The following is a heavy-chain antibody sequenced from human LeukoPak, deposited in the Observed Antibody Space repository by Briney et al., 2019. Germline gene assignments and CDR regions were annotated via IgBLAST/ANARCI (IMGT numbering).Heavy chain of an antibody. CDR2: ISSTGSTI. D-gene: IGHD1-7*01. J-gene: IGHJ4*02. Sequence: KTGGSLRLSCAASGFTFSDYYMNWIRQASGKGLEWVSYISSTGSTIYYADSVKGRFTISRDNAKNSLYLQLNSLRVEDTAVYYCAKDFYPLGNYVIYFDYWGQGTLVTVSS. CDR3: AKDFYPLGNYVIYFDY. V-gene: IGHV3-11*04. CDR1: GFTFSDYY.